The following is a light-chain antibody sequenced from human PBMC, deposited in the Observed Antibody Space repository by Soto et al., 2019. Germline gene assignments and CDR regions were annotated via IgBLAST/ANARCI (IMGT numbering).Light chain of an antibody. V-gene: IGLV2-14*01. CDR2: EVS. J-gene: IGLJ1*01. Sequence: QSALTQPASVSGSPGQSITISRTGTSSDVGGYNYVSWYQQHPGKAPKLMIYEVSNRPSGVSNRFSGSKSGNTASLTISGLQAEDEADYYCSSYTSSSTFYVFGTGTKVTVL. CDR1: SSDVGGYNY. CDR3: SSYTSSSTFYV.